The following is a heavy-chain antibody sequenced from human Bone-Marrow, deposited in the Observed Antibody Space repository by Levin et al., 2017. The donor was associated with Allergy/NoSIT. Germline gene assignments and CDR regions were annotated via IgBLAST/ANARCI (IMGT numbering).Heavy chain of an antibody. Sequence: SVKVSCKISGGSFTSYAITWVRQAPGLGPEYMGGIIPVFGPANYAQNFQGRVSIIADRSTNTTYMELNNLRSEDTAVYYCARGRWTRIADEATGAYVFYHYALDVWGQGTAVIVSS. CDR3: ARGRWTRIADEATGAYVFYHYALDV. CDR1: GGSFTSYA. J-gene: IGHJ6*02. D-gene: IGHD6-13*01. V-gene: IGHV1-69*06. CDR2: IIPVFGPA.